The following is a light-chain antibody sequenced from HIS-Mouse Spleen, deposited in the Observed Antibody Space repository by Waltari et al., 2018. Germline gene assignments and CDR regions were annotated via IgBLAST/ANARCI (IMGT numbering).Light chain of an antibody. CDR3: SSYTSSSTEV. Sequence: QSALTQPASVSGSPGPSITIPCTGTSSDVGGYHYVSWYQQHPGKAPKLMIYDVSNRPSGVSNRFSGSKSGNTASLTISGLQAEDEADYYCSSYTSSSTEVFGGGTKLTVL. CDR2: DVS. CDR1: SSDVGGYHY. V-gene: IGLV2-14*03. J-gene: IGLJ2*01.